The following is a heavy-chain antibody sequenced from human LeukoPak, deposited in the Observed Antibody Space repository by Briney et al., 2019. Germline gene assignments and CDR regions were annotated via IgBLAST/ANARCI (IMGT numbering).Heavy chain of an antibody. CDR1: GGSTSSYY. D-gene: IGHD6-13*01. CDR2: IYYSGST. Sequence: SETLSLTCTVSGGSTSSYYWSWIRQPPGKGLEWIGYIYYSGSTYYNPSLKSRVTISVDTSKNQFSLKLSSVTAADTAVYYCARRGVVAAAGNFDYWGQGTLVTVSS. J-gene: IGHJ4*02. V-gene: IGHV4-59*06. CDR3: ARRGVVAAAGNFDY.